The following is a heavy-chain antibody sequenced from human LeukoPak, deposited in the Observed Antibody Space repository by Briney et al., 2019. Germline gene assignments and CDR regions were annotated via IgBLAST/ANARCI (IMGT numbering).Heavy chain of an antibody. V-gene: IGHV3-7*01. Sequence: QPGGSLRLSCAASGFTFSNYWMSWVRQAPGKGLEWVANIREDGSEEFYVDSVKGRFTLSRDNAKNSLYLQMNSLRVEDTAVYYCARDSYGSGSKNWFDPWGQGTLVTVSS. D-gene: IGHD3-10*01. CDR1: GFTFSNYW. J-gene: IGHJ5*02. CDR3: ARDSYGSGSKNWFDP. CDR2: IREDGSEE.